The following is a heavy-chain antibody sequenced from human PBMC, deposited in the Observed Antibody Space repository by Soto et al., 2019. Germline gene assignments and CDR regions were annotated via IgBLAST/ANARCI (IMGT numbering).Heavy chain of an antibody. J-gene: IGHJ4*02. CDR3: ATEPGGSSYDITVFDH. CDR2: ISSTRNTV. V-gene: IGHV3-48*01. Sequence: GGSLRLSCAASGFTFSRHSMNWVRQAPGKGLEWVSYISSTRNTVFYADSVNGRFIISRDNAENSLFLQMNSLRAEDTAVYYCATEPGGSSYDITVFDHRAQRTPVTVSS. CDR1: GFTFSRHS. D-gene: IGHD3-9*01.